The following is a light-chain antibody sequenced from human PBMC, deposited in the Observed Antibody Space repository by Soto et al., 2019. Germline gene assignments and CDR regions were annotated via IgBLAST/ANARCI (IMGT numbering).Light chain of an antibody. J-gene: IGKJ2*02. CDR1: QSVGGN. CDR2: GAS. CDR3: HQYNNWPRT. Sequence: EIVMTQSPATLSVSPGEGDTLSCRASQSVGGNLAWYQQKLGQAPRRLIYGASTRATGIPARFSGSGSGTEFTLTISSLQSEDFAVYYCHQYNNWPRTFGQGTKLEIK. V-gene: IGKV3-15*01.